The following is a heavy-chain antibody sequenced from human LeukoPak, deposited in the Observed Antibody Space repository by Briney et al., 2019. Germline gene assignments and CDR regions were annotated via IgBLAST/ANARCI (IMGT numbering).Heavy chain of an antibody. J-gene: IGHJ4*02. CDR1: GFTFSSYS. D-gene: IGHD4-17*01. CDR3: ARFRVYGDYNDY. V-gene: IGHV3-21*04. CDR2: ISSSSSYI. Sequence: GGSLRLSCAASGFTFSSYSMNWVRQAPGKGLEWVSSISSSSSYIYYADSVKGRFTISRDNAKNSLYLQMNSLRSDDTAVYYCARFRVYGDYNDYWGQGTLVTVSS.